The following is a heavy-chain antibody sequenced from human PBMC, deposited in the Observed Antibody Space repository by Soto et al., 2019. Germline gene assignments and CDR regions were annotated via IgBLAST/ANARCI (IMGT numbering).Heavy chain of an antibody. J-gene: IGHJ4*02. CDR1: GYTFTGYY. Sequence: EASVKVSCKASGYTFTGYYMHWVRQAPGQGLEWMGWINPKSGGTNYAQKFQGRVTMTRATSISTAYMELSRLRSDDTAVYYCSRDLVNSYDFDYWGQGTLVTLSS. D-gene: IGHD5-12*01. V-gene: IGHV1-2*02. CDR2: INPKSGGT. CDR3: SRDLVNSYDFDY.